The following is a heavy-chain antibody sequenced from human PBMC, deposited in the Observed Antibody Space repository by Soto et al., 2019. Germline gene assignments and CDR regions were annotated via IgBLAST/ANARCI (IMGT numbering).Heavy chain of an antibody. Sequence: QLQLQESGPGLVKPSETLSLTCTVSGGSISSSSYYWGWIRQPPGKGLEWIGSIYYSGSTYYNPSLKSRVTISVDTSKNQFSLKLSSVTAADTAVYYCARRRPGILAAAGYFDYWGQGTLVTVSS. CDR3: ARRRPGILAAAGYFDY. J-gene: IGHJ4*02. CDR2: IYYSGST. CDR1: GGSISSSSYY. D-gene: IGHD6-13*01. V-gene: IGHV4-39*01.